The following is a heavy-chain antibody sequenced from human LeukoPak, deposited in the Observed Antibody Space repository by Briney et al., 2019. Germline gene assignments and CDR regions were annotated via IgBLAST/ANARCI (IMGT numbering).Heavy chain of an antibody. D-gene: IGHD6-13*01. J-gene: IGHJ3*02. Sequence: GASVKVSCKASGYSFTNYAVNWVQQAPGQGLEWMGWINTKTGNPTFAQGFNGRFVFSLDTSVSTAYLQISSLKAEDTALYFCVRDGTGYTTNWDAIDAFDIWGQGTMVTVSS. CDR3: VRDGTGYTTNWDAIDAFDI. V-gene: IGHV7-4-1*02. CDR1: GYSFTNYA. CDR2: INTKTGNP.